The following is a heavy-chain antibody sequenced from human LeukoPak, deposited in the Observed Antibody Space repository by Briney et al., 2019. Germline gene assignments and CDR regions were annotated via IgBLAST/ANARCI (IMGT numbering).Heavy chain of an antibody. J-gene: IGHJ4*02. Sequence: PGGSLRLSCAASGFTFSSYGMHWVRQAPGKGLEWVAFIRYDGSNKYYADSVKGRFTISRDNSKNTLYLQMNSLRAEDTAVYYCARGRNLVATSGYLDYWGQGTLVTVSS. CDR3: ARGRNLVATSGYLDY. CDR1: GFTFSSYG. V-gene: IGHV3-30*02. D-gene: IGHD5-12*01. CDR2: IRYDGSNK.